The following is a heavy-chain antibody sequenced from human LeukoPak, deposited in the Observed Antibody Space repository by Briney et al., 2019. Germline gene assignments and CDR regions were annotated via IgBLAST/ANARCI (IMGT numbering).Heavy chain of an antibody. Sequence: SETLSLTCTVSGGSISSYYWSWIRQPPGKGLEWIGYIYYSGSTNYNPSLKSRVTISVDTSKNQFSLKLSSVTAADTAVYYCASSPAELNFDYWGQGTLVTVSS. V-gene: IGHV4-59*08. J-gene: IGHJ4*02. D-gene: IGHD1-26*01. CDR1: GGSISSYY. CDR3: ASSPAELNFDY. CDR2: IYYSGST.